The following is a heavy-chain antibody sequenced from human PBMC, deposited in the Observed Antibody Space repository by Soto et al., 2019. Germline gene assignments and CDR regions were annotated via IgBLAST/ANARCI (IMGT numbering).Heavy chain of an antibody. CDR3: AREPLTTYMDV. CDR2: ISSDGSST. J-gene: IGHJ6*03. D-gene: IGHD3-9*01. Sequence: GGSLRLSCAASGFTFRSDWMHWVRQGPGKGLAWVARISSDGSSTSYADSVKGRVTMTIDSSTSTAYMELRSLRSDDTAVYYCAREPLTTYMDVWGKGTTVTVSS. V-gene: IGHV3-74*01. CDR1: GFTFRSDW.